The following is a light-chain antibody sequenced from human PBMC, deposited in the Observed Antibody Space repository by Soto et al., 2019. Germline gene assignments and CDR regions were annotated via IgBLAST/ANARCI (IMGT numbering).Light chain of an antibody. Sequence: QSVLTQPRSVSGSPGQSVTISCTGTSSDVGGYNYVSWYQQHPGKAPKLMIYDVSKRPSGVPDRFSGSKSGNTASLTISGLQAEDEAYYYCCSYADSYRVVGTRTEVPVL. CDR1: SSDVGGYNY. V-gene: IGLV2-11*01. CDR3: CSYADSYRV. CDR2: DVS. J-gene: IGLJ1*01.